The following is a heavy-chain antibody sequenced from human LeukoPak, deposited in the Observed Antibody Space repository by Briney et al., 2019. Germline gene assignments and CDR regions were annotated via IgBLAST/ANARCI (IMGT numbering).Heavy chain of an antibody. V-gene: IGHV3-48*03. CDR2: IISIGRTI. J-gene: IGHJ4*02. D-gene: IGHD2-15*01. Sequence: QSGRCLRLACAAAGSTLSSYAMNCVRHAPRDGLEWVSYIISIGRTIYYTDSVEGRFTISRDNAKKAMYLQMNSLRAEDTAVYYCAGGNYCSGGRCYQTASFEYWGQGTLVTVSS. CDR1: GSTLSSYA. CDR3: AGGNYCSGGRCYQTASFEY.